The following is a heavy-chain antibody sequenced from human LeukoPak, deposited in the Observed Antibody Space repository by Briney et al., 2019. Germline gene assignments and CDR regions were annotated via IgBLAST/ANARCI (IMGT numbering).Heavy chain of an antibody. J-gene: IGHJ3*02. CDR2: IYYTGDT. CDR1: GDSISTYY. Sequence: PSETLSLTCTVSGDSISTYYWSWIRQPPGKGLEWIAYIYYTGDTSYNPSLKSRVTISVDTSKNQFSLKLSSVTAADTAVYYCARGRIVVVTAIPHFDIWGQGTMVTVSS. D-gene: IGHD2-21*02. V-gene: IGHV4-59*08. CDR3: ARGRIVVVTAIPHFDI.